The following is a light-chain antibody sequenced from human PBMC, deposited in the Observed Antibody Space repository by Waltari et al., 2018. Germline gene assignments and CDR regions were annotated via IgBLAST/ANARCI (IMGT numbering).Light chain of an antibody. CDR2: YDN. J-gene: IGLJ2*01. CDR1: TSNIGNTP. Sequence: QSVLTQPPSVSEAPSQRVTISCAGRTSNIGNTPVNWYPFLPGEAPKLLVFYDNLLPSGVSDRFSGSRSATSASLVISGLQSEDEAEYFCAIWDDSLNGPVFGGGTKVTVL. CDR3: AIWDDSLNGPV. V-gene: IGLV1-36*01.